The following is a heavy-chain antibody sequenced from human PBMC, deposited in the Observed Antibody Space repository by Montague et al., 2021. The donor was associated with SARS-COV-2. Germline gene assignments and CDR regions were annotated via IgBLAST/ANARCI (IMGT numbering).Heavy chain of an antibody. Sequence: SETLSLTCAVYGGSFSGYYWSWIRQPPEKGLEWIGEINQSGRTNNNPSLKSRVIISVDTSKNQFPLKLSSVTAADTAVYYCARRGSSVCGVTVSAELDYWGQGILVIVSS. CDR2: INQSGRT. D-gene: IGHD3-3*01. V-gene: IGHV4-34*01. CDR3: ARRGSSVCGVTVSAELDY. CDR1: GGSFSGYY. J-gene: IGHJ4*02.